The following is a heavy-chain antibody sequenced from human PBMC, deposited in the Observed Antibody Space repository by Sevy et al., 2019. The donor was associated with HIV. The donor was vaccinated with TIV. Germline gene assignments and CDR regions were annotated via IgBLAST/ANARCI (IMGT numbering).Heavy chain of an antibody. V-gene: IGHV3-23*01. D-gene: IGHD2-8*01. CDR2: LSFGCGEI. Sequence: GGSLRLSCAASGFTFSKYSMSWVRQPPGKGLEWVSTLSFGCGEINYADSVKGRFTISRDNSKSSVYLQMNNLRPEDTSVCYCARGGCTKPHDYWGQGTLVTVSS. J-gene: IGHJ4*02. CDR1: GFTFSKYS. CDR3: ARGGCTKPHDY.